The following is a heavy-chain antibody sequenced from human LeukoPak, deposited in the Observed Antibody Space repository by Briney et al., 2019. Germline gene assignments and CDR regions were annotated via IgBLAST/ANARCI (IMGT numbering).Heavy chain of an antibody. CDR2: INHSGST. J-gene: IGHJ4*02. Sequence: SETLSLTCAVSSGSISSSTWWSWVRQPPGKGLEWIGEINHSGSTHYTPSLKSRATISVDTTDNKFSLKMISVTAADAAVYYCALGYNDIWELWGRGTLVTVSS. CDR3: ALGYNDIWEL. CDR1: SGSISSSTW. V-gene: IGHV4-4*02. D-gene: IGHD5-24*01.